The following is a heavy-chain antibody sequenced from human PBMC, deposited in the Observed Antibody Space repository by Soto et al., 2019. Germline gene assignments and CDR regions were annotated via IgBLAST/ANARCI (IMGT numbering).Heavy chain of an antibody. CDR2: INHSGST. CDR3: ERNKITALFDY. J-gene: IGHJ4*02. D-gene: IGHD3-10*01. CDR1: GGSFSGYS. V-gene: IGHV4-34*01. Sequence: SETLSLTCAVYGGSFSGYSWTWIRQPPGTGLEWIGEINHSGSTNYNPSLKSRVTISVDTSKNQFSLKLTSVTAADTAVYYCERNKITALFDYWGQGTLVTVSS.